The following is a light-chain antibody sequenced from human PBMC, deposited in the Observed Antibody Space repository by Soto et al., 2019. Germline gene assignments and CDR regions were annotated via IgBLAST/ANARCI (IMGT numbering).Light chain of an antibody. J-gene: IGKJ1*01. CDR2: KAS. CDR3: QQYNSQWT. CDR1: QSISSW. Sequence: DIQMTQSPSTLSASVGDRVTITCRASQSISSWLAWYQQKPGRAPKLLIYKASSLESGVPSRFSSSGSGTEFTLTISSLQPDDFATYYCQQYNSQWTFGQGTKVEFK. V-gene: IGKV1-5*03.